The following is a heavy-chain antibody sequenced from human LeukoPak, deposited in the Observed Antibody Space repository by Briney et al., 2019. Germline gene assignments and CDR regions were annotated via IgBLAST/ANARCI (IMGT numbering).Heavy chain of an antibody. Sequence: SETLSLTCTVSGGSISSYYWSWIRQPPGKGLEWIGYVYFRGTTNYNPSIKSRVTISVDTSKNQFSLKLTSVTAADTAVYYCAKSPGAPFDYWGQGSLVTVSS. CDR2: VYFRGTT. CDR3: AKSPGAPFDY. J-gene: IGHJ4*02. D-gene: IGHD7-27*01. V-gene: IGHV4-59*01. CDR1: GGSISSYY.